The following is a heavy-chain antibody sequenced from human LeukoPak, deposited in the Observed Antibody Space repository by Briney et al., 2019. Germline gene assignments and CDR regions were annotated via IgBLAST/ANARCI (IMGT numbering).Heavy chain of an antibody. D-gene: IGHD3-10*01. CDR1: GYTFTSHC. CDR2: ISPSGGST. Sequence: ASVKVSCKASGYTFTSHCLHWVRQAPGQGLEWMGIISPSGGSTGYAQKFQGRVTMTRDTSTSTVYMELSSLRSEDTAVHYCARDELGPGTYWPYFYCMDVWGKGTTVTVSS. J-gene: IGHJ6*03. V-gene: IGHV1-46*01. CDR3: ARDELGPGTYWPYFYCMDV.